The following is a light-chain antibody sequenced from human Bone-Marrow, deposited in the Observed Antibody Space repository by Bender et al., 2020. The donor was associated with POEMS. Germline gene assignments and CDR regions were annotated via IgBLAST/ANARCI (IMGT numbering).Light chain of an antibody. Sequence: SYELTQPPSVSVSPGQTANISCSGDDLGNKYACWYQQKPGQSPLLVIYQDTRRPSGIPERFSGSNSGNTATLTISGTQTIDEADYYCQAWDNNYEGAFGSGTRVTVL. CDR1: DLGNKY. V-gene: IGLV3-1*01. CDR2: QDT. CDR3: QAWDNNYEGA. J-gene: IGLJ1*01.